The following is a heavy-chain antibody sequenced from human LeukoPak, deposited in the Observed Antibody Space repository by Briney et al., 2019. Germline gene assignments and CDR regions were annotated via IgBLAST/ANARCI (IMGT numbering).Heavy chain of an antibody. J-gene: IGHJ4*02. D-gene: IGHD6-13*01. V-gene: IGHV1-69*06. CDR3: ARVPQGSSWPYYFDY. Sequence: SVKVSCKASGGTFSSYAISWARQAPGQGLEWMGGIIPIFGTANYAQNFQGRVTITADRSTTTAYMELSSLRSEDTAVYYCARVPQGSSWPYYFDYWGQGTLVTVSS. CDR1: GGTFSSYA. CDR2: IIPIFGTA.